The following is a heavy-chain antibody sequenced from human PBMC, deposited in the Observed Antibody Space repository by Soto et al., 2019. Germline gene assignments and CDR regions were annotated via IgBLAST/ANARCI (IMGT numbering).Heavy chain of an antibody. CDR3: ARDRDGYTPVDY. Sequence: EVQLVESGGGLVKPGGSLRLSCAASGFIFSSYSMNWVRQAPGKGLEWVSCISSSGSHAYYADSVKGRFTISRDNAKESLYLQMDSLRAEDTAVYYGARDRDGYTPVDYWGHGTLVTVSS. CDR2: ISSSGSHA. CDR1: GFIFSSYS. J-gene: IGHJ4*01. V-gene: IGHV3-21*01. D-gene: IGHD1-1*01.